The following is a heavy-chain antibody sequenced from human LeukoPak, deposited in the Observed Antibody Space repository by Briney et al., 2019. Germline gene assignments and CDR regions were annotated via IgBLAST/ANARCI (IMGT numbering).Heavy chain of an antibody. CDR3: ASNGITMVRGVFDY. D-gene: IGHD3-10*01. Sequence: SVKVSCKASGGTFSSYAISWVRQAPGQGLEWMGGIIPIFGTANYAQKFQGRVTITADESTSTAYMELSGLRSEDTAVYYCASNGITMVRGVFDYWGQGTLVTVSS. J-gene: IGHJ4*02. V-gene: IGHV1-69*13. CDR1: GGTFSSYA. CDR2: IIPIFGTA.